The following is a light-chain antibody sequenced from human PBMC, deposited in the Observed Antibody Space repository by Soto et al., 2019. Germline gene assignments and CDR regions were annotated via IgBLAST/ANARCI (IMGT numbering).Light chain of an antibody. J-gene: IGKJ4*01. V-gene: IGKV3-20*01. CDR1: QSVSSSY. CDR2: DAS. Sequence: EIVLTQSPGTLSLSPGERATLSCRASQSVSSSYLAWYQQKPGQAPRLLIYDASSRATGIPDRFSGNGSETLFTFTISRLEPEEFAVYYCQHYGSSPLTFGGGTKVEIK. CDR3: QHYGSSPLT.